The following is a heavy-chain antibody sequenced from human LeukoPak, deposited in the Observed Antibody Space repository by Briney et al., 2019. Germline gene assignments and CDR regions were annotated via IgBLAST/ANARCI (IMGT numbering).Heavy chain of an antibody. V-gene: IGHV4-39*01. CDR1: GGSITSSSYY. CDR2: ISYSGST. D-gene: IGHD3-22*01. CDR3: ATLSPYYYDSSGNYFDY. Sequence: PSETLSLTCTVSGGSITSSSYYWGWIRQPPGKGLEWIGSISYSGSTYYNPSPKSRVTISVDTSKNQFSLKLSSVTAADTAVYYCATLSPYYYDSSGNYFDYWGQGTLVTVSS. J-gene: IGHJ4*02.